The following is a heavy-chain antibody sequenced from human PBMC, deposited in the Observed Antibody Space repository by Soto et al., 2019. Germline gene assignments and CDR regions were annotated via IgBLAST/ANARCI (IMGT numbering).Heavy chain of an antibody. V-gene: IGHV4-39*01. J-gene: IGHJ6*03. Sequence: SETLSLTCTVSGGSISSSSYYWGWIRQPPGKGLEWIGSIYYSGSTYYNPSLKSRVTISVDTSKNQFSLKLSSVTAADTAVYYCARHARWYAFSYYMGVWGKGTTVTVSS. CDR1: GGSISSSSYY. CDR3: ARHARWYAFSYYMGV. CDR2: IYYSGST. D-gene: IGHD6-13*01.